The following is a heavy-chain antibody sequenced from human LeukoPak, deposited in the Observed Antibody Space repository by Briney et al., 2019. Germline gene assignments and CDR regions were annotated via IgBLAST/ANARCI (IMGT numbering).Heavy chain of an antibody. D-gene: IGHD6-19*01. J-gene: IGHJ4*02. CDR3: ARGGASVAGGWYFDY. V-gene: IGHV3-64*01. CDR1: GFTFSSYA. CDR2: ISSNGGST. Sequence: GGSLRLSCAASGFTFSSYAMHWVRQAPGKGLEYVSAISSNGGSTYYANSVKGRFTISRDNSKNTLYLQMGSLRAEDMAVYYCARGGASVAGGWYFDYWGQGTLVTVSS.